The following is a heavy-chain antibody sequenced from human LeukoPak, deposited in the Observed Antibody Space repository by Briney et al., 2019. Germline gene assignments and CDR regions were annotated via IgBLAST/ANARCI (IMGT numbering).Heavy chain of an antibody. D-gene: IGHD2-2*01. J-gene: IGHJ5*02. Sequence: GGSLRLSCAASGFTFSSYWMHWVRQAPGKGLVWVSRINSDGSSTGYADSVKGRFTISRDNAKNTLYLQMNSLRAEDTAVYYYARGVGYCSSTSCYWWFDPWGQGTLVTVSS. V-gene: IGHV3-74*01. CDR3: ARGVGYCSSTSCYWWFDP. CDR2: INSDGSST. CDR1: GFTFSSYW.